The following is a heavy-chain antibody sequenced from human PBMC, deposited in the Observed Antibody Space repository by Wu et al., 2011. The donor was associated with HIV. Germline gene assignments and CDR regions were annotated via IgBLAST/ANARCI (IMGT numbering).Heavy chain of an antibody. J-gene: IGHJ6*01. CDR2: IIPIFDTT. V-gene: IGHV1-69*15. CDR3: ARDGGLTVPRYGAVLQSDV. CDR1: GGTFSVHG. Sequence: QVPLVQSGAEVKKPGSSVKVSCKPSGGTFSVHGISWVRQAPGQGPEWMGRIIPIFDTTDYSQKFQGRTTITADESTSTVYMQVNNLASEDTAIYYCARDGGLTVPRYGAVLQSDVVG. D-gene: IGHD4-11*01.